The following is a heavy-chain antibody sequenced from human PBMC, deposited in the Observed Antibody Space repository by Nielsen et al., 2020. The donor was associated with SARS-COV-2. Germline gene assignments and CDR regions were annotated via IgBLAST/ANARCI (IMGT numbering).Heavy chain of an antibody. Sequence: GGSLRLSCAASGFTFSSYWMSWVRQAPGKGLEWVANIKQDGSEKYYVDSVKGRFTISRDNAKNSLYLQMNSLRAEDTAVYYCAKEGGYDSYDYWGQGTLVTVSS. CDR2: IKQDGSEK. J-gene: IGHJ4*02. CDR1: GFTFSSYW. V-gene: IGHV3-7*03. D-gene: IGHD5-12*01. CDR3: AKEGGYDSYDY.